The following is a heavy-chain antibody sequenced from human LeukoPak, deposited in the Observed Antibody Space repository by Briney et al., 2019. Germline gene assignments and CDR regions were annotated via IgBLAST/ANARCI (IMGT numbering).Heavy chain of an antibody. D-gene: IGHD2-15*01. CDR1: GFNFSSYA. V-gene: IGHV3-23*01. J-gene: IGHJ4*02. Sequence: GRSLRLSCAATGFNFSSYAMSWVRQAPGRGLEWVSAISGSGGSTYYAAPVKGRLTISRDNSKNTLYLQMNSLRAEDTAVYYCANALGYCSGGSCYQNHYWGQGTLVTVSS. CDR3: ANALGYCSGGSCYQNHY. CDR2: ISGSGGST.